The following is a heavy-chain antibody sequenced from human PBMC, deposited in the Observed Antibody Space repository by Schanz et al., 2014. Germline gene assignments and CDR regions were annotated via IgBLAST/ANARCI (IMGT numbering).Heavy chain of an antibody. CDR2: ISGSGGST. Sequence: GQLVESGGGVVQPGKSLRLSCATSGFIFSGYSMNWVRQAPGKGLEWVSAISGSGGSTYYADSVKGRITMSRDNSKNTMYLQINNLRADDTAVYYCARELPGVVAFDFWGQGTMVTVSS. CDR3: ARELPGVVAFDF. CDR1: GFIFSGYS. J-gene: IGHJ3*01. D-gene: IGHD7-27*01. V-gene: IGHV3-23*04.